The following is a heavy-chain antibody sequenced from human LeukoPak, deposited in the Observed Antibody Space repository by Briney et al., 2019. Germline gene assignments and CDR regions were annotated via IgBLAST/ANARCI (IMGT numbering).Heavy chain of an antibody. Sequence: PGGSLRLSCAASEFTFSSYSMNWVRQAPGKGLEWVSSISVTSSHIYYAASVKGRFTVSRNNAQNSLNLQMNSLGAEDTALYYCARGDDVLQRNDALDLWGQGTMVTVSS. CDR1: EFTFSSYS. D-gene: IGHD2-8*01. V-gene: IGHV3-21*01. CDR3: ARGDDVLQRNDALDL. CDR2: ISVTSSHI. J-gene: IGHJ3*01.